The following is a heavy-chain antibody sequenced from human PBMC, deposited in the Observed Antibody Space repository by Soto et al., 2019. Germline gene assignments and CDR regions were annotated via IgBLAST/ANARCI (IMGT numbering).Heavy chain of an antibody. J-gene: IGHJ6*02. D-gene: IGHD1-1*01. V-gene: IGHV4-4*02. CDR2: IYHSGST. CDR1: GGSISSSNW. Sequence: ETLALTCAVSGGSISSSNWWSWVRQPPGKGLEWIGEIYHSGSTNYNPSLKSRVTISVDKSKNQFSLKLSSVTAADTAVYYCARDFRNWNHLGDYYYGMDVWGQGTTVTVSS. CDR3: ARDFRNWNHLGDYYYGMDV.